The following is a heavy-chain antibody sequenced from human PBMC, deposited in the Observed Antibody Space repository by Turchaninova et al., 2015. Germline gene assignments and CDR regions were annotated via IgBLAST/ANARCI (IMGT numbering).Heavy chain of an antibody. CDR2: ISTYTNNT. Sequence: QLNLVPSGRVVNKARASGTVRGRAFVFKLLKSGITWLRQAPGDRPEWIGWISTYTNNTIVGHRVEGRVSLTADTSTSTVYMELRDLRSDDTAVYFCARGGWLPRTYFDFWGQGTLVTVSS. J-gene: IGHJ4*02. CDR3: ARGGWLPRTYFDF. CDR1: VFKLLKSG. V-gene: IGHV1-18*04. D-gene: IGHD6-19*01.